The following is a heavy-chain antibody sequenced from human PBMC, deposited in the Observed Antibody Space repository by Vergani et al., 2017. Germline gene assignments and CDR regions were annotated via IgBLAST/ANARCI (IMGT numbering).Heavy chain of an antibody. D-gene: IGHD5-18*01. J-gene: IGHJ4*02. CDR3: SRGRGYSFGYSDY. V-gene: IGHV3-49*04. CDR1: GFSFGDYA. CDR2: IRNKAYGGTT. Sequence: EVQLVESGGGLVPPGRSLRLSCAASGFSFGDYAMTWVRQAPGKGLEWVAFIRNKAYGGTTEYAASVKGRFTISRDDSIRLAYLQLSGLKTEDTAVDFCSRGRGYSFGYSDYWGQGTLVTVSS.